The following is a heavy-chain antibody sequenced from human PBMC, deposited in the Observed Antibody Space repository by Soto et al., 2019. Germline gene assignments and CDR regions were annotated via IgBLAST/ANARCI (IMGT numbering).Heavy chain of an antibody. CDR3: TKGFGGFDA. CDR1: GFTFTSYA. CDR2: ISITGGNT. Sequence: EVQLLESGGGLIQPGGSLRLSCAASGFTFTSYAVGWVRQAPGKGLEWVSTISITGGNTYYADSVKGRFTISRDNSKDTLYLQMHSLRAEDTALYYCTKGFGGFDAWGQGTLVTVSS. J-gene: IGHJ4*02. D-gene: IGHD3-10*01. V-gene: IGHV3-23*01.